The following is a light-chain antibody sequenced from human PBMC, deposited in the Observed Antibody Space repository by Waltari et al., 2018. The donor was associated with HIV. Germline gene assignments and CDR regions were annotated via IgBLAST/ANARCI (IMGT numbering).Light chain of an antibody. J-gene: IGKJ1*01. CDR3: EQSYNSPRT. CDR2: VAS. CDR1: QSIRSN. V-gene: IGKV1-39*01. Sequence: DIQMTQSPSSLSASVGDRVTITCRSSQSIRSNLNWYQQKPGKAPKLLIYVASSLKSGVPSRFSGSGSGTDFTLTISSLQPEDFVTYHCEQSYNSPRTFGQGTKVEIK.